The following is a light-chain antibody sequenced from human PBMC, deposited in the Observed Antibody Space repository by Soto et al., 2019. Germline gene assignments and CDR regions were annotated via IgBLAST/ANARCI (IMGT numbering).Light chain of an antibody. CDR1: QSISTW. Sequence: DIQMTQSPSTLSASVGDRVTITCRASQSISTWLAWYQQKPGKAPKLLIYKASSLEGGVLSRFSGSGSGTEFNITISSLLPDDFATYYCQQYNTYPLTFGGGTKVDIK. V-gene: IGKV1-5*03. CDR3: QQYNTYPLT. CDR2: KAS. J-gene: IGKJ4*01.